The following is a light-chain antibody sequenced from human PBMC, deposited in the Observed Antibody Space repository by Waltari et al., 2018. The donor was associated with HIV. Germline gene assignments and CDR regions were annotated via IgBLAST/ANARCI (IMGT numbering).Light chain of an antibody. CDR2: GKN. CDR1: SLRSYY. J-gene: IGLJ2*01. Sequence: SSELTQDPAVSVALGQTVRITCKGDSLRSYYASWYQQKPGQAPVLVIYGKNNRPSGFPDRCSGSSSGNTASLTITGAQAEDEADYYCNSRDSSGNPHVVFGGGTKLTVL. CDR3: NSRDSSGNPHVV. V-gene: IGLV3-19*01.